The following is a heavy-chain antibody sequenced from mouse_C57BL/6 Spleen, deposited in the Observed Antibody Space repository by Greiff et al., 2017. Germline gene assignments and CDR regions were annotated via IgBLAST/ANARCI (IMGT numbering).Heavy chain of an antibody. CDR3: ARHGSKGYYFDY. J-gene: IGHJ2*01. CDR2: ISGGGGNT. V-gene: IGHV5-9*01. Sequence: EVMLVESGGGLVKPGGSLKLSCAASGFTFSSYTMSWVRQTPEKRLEWVATISGGGGNTYYPDSVKGRFTISRDNAKNTLYLQMSSLRSEDTALYYCARHGSKGYYFDYWGQGTTLTVSS. D-gene: IGHD1-3*01. CDR1: GFTFSSYT.